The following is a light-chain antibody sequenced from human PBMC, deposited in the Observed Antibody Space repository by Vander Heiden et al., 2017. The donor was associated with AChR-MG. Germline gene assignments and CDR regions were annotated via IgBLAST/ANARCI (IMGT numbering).Light chain of an antibody. CDR1: QIISSNY. CDR2: GAS. Sequence: IVLTQSPGTLSLSPGETVTLSCRASQIISSNYLAWYQHRPGQAPTLLIDGASIRATGIPARFSGSGSGTDFTLTISRLESEDFAVYYCHQDGSSPRTFGQRTRVEI. V-gene: IGKV3-20*01. CDR3: HQDGSSPRT. J-gene: IGKJ1*01.